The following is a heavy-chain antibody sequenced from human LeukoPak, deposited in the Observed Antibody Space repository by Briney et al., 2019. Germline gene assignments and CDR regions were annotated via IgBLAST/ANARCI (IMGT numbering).Heavy chain of an antibody. CDR1: GFSFSSYG. J-gene: IGHJ2*01. CDR3: ARGANCGGDCYEWYFDL. V-gene: IGHV3-33*01. Sequence: GRSLRLSCAASGFSFSSYGIHWVRQAPGKGLEWVAVIWYDGSNKYYADSMKGRFTLSRDNSKNRLYLQMNSLRVEDTAVYYCARGANCGGDCYEWYFDLWGRGTLVTVSA. CDR2: IWYDGSNK. D-gene: IGHD2-21*02.